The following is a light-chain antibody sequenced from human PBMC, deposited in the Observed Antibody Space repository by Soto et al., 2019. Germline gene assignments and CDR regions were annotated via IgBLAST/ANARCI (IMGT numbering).Light chain of an antibody. CDR1: RSLLQSNGYNY. J-gene: IGKJ1*01. Sequence: DIVMTQSPLSLPITPGEPASISCSSSRSLLQSNGYNYLDWYLQKPGQSPQLLIFFGSYRASGVPDRFSGNGSGTHFTLKIRSVEAEDVGIYYCMQSQQTPPTFGQGTRVEIK. CDR2: FGS. V-gene: IGKV2-28*01. CDR3: MQSQQTPPT.